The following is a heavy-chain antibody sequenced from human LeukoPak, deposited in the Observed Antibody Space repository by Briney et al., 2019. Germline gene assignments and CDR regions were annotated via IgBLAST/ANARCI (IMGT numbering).Heavy chain of an antibody. Sequence: AGGTLRLSCAASGFTFTTYGMNWVRQAPGKGLEWVSGVTPSGDPTYYADSVKGRFIISRDNSKNTMYLQMNSLRAEDTAVYYCAKARLVTTHFDYWGQGTLVTVSS. CDR2: VTPSGDPT. J-gene: IGHJ4*02. D-gene: IGHD4-17*01. CDR1: GFTFTTYG. CDR3: AKARLVTTHFDY. V-gene: IGHV3-23*01.